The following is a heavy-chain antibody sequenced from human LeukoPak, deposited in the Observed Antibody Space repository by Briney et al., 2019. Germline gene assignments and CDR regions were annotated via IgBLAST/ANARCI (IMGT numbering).Heavy chain of an antibody. CDR3: ARDHVVRCSSTSCYGGEFDS. CDR1: GGSISSNSYY. Sequence: SETLSLTCTVSGGSISSNSYYGGWIRQPPGKGLEWIGSFSYSGNTYYNPSLKSRVSISVVTFKNQFSLQLTSVTAADTAVYFCARDHVVRCSSTSCYGGEFDSWGQGTLVTVSS. D-gene: IGHD2-2*01. J-gene: IGHJ4*02. CDR2: FSYSGNT. V-gene: IGHV4-39*07.